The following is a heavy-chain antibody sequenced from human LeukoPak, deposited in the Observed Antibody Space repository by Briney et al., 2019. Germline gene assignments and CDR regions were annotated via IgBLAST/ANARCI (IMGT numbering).Heavy chain of an antibody. CDR2: ISGSGGST. CDR3: AKSLSLLRYFDWTQPYYFDY. Sequence: GGSLRLSCAASGLTFSSYAMSWVRQAPGKGLEWVSAISGSGGSTYYADSVKGRFTISRDNSKNTLYLQMNSLRAEDTAVYYCAKSLSLLRYFDWTQPYYFDYWGQGTLVTVSS. D-gene: IGHD3-9*01. CDR1: GLTFSSYA. V-gene: IGHV3-23*01. J-gene: IGHJ4*02.